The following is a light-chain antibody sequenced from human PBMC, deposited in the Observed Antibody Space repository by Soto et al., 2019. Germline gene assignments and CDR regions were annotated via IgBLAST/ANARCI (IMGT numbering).Light chain of an antibody. CDR3: SSYTRTNILV. CDR1: SSDVGGYNY. Sequence: QSVLTQPASVSGSPGQSITISCTGTSSDVGGYNYVSWYQQYPGKAPKLMIYEVSYRPSGVSNLFSGSKYGNAASLTISGLQSEDEADYYCSSYTRTNILVFGGGTKLTVL. V-gene: IGLV2-14*01. CDR2: EVS. J-gene: IGLJ3*02.